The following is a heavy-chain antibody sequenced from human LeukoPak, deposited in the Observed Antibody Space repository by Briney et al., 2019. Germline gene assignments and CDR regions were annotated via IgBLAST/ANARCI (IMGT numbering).Heavy chain of an antibody. CDR3: ARGLPPRRYYDSSGYYSYYFDY. J-gene: IGHJ4*02. Sequence: ASVTVSCKASGYTFTGYYMHWVRQAPGQGLEWMGWINPNSGGTNYAQKFQGRVTMTTDTSTSTAYMELRSLRSDDTAVYYCARGLPPRRYYDSSGYYSYYFDYWGQGTLVTVSS. D-gene: IGHD3-22*01. CDR1: GYTFTGYY. V-gene: IGHV1-2*02. CDR2: INPNSGGT.